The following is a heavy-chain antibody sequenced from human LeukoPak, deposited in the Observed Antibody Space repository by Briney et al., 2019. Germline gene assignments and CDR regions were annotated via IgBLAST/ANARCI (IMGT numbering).Heavy chain of an antibody. CDR1: GASISSGSNY. V-gene: IGHV4-61*01. CDR2: IYYSGST. Sequence: SETLSLTCSVSGASISSGSNYWSWIRQPPGKGLEWIGYIYYSGSTNYNPSLKSRVTISVDTSKNQFSLKLSSVTAADTAVYYCARVSGYSGYGFDYWGQGTLVTVSS. J-gene: IGHJ4*02. D-gene: IGHD5-12*01. CDR3: ARVSGYSGYGFDY.